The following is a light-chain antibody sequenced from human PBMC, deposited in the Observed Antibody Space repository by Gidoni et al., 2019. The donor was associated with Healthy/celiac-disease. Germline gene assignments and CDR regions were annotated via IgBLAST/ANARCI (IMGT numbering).Light chain of an antibody. CDR3: SSYTSSSTQV. CDR1: SSDVGGYNY. Sequence: SALTQPASVSGSPGQSITISCTGTSSDVGGYNYVSWYQQHPGKAPKLMIYEVSNRPSGVSNRFSGSKSGNTASLTISGLQAEDEADYYCSSYTSSSTQVFGTGIKVTVL. V-gene: IGLV2-14*01. J-gene: IGLJ1*01. CDR2: EVS.